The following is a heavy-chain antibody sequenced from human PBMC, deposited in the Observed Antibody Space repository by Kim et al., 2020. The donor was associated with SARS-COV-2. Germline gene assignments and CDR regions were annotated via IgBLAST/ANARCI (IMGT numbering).Heavy chain of an antibody. CDR2: ISSNGGST. D-gene: IGHD6-19*01. CDR3: VKTQYSSGWYRWYYYYGMDV. V-gene: IGHV3-64D*09. J-gene: IGHJ6*02. CDR1: GFTFSSYA. Sequence: GGSLRPSCSASGFTFSSYAMHWVRQAPGKGLEYVSAISSNGGSTYYADSVKGRFTISRDNSKNTLYLQMSSLRAEDTAVYYCVKTQYSSGWYRWYYYYGMDVWGQGTTVTVSS.